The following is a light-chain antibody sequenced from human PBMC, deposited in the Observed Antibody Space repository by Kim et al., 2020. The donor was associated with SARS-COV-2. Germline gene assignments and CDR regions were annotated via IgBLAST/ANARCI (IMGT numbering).Light chain of an antibody. CDR1: QDVSSK. CDR3: QQYNNWPPLT. J-gene: IGKJ4*01. CDR2: GAS. V-gene: IGKV3-15*01. Sequence: EVVMTQFPATLSVSPGERATLSCRASQDVSSKLAWYQQKPGQAPRLLIYGASIRATGIPARFSGSGFGTEFTLIISSLQSEDFAVYYCQQYNNWPPLTFGGGTKVDIK.